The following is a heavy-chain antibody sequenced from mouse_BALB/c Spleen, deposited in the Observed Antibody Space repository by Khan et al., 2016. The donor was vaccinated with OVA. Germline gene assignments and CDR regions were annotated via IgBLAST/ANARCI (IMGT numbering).Heavy chain of an antibody. D-gene: IGHD2-14*01. J-gene: IGHJ3*01. Sequence: VQLQQSGAELARPGASVKMSCKASGYTFTSYTIHWIKLRPGQGLEWIGYINPSTGYTNYNQKFKDKATLTADKSSTTAYMQLSSLTSDDSAVYNWVRDGAYYRNDGWFAYWGQGTLVTVSA. CDR3: VRDGAYYRNDGWFAY. CDR2: INPSTGYT. V-gene: IGHV1-4*01. CDR1: GYTFTSYT.